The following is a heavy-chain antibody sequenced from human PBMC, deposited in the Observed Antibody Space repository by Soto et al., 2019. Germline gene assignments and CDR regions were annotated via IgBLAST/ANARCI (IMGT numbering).Heavy chain of an antibody. D-gene: IGHD4-17*01. J-gene: IGHJ5*02. Sequence: ASVKVSFKASGYTFTSYGISWLRQAPGQGLEWMGWISAYNGNTNYAQKLQGRVTMTTDTSTSTAYMELRSLRSDDTAVYYCARDLSYYGDYDGWAAGNHWGQGTLVTVSS. CDR2: ISAYNGNT. CDR1: GYTFTSYG. CDR3: ARDLSYYGDYDGWAAGNH. V-gene: IGHV1-18*01.